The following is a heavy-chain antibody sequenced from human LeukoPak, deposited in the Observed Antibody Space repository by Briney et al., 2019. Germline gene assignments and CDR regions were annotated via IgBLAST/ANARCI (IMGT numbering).Heavy chain of an antibody. CDR3: ARGSSSWYKY. V-gene: IGHV4-39*07. CDR2: INHSGST. CDR1: GGSISSGSYY. J-gene: IGHJ4*02. D-gene: IGHD6-13*01. Sequence: PSETLSLTCTVSGGSISSGSYYWSWIRQPPGKGLEWIGEINHSGSTNYNPSLKSRVTISVDTSKNQFSLKLSSVTAADTAVYYCARGSSSWYKYWGQGTLVTVSS.